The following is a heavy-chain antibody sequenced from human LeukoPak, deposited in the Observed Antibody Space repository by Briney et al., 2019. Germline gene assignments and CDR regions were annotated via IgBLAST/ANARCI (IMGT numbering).Heavy chain of an antibody. V-gene: IGHV3-11*01. CDR1: GFIFSDYY. D-gene: IGHD3-22*01. CDR3: AIGYHDNPFDY. CDR2: ISSSGNII. J-gene: IGHJ4*02. Sequence: GGSLRLSCAASGFIFSDYYLTWIRQAPGKGLGWVSYISSSGNIIYYADSVKGRFTISRDNAKNSLYLQMSSLRADDTAIYYCAIGYHDNPFDYWGQGTLVTVSS.